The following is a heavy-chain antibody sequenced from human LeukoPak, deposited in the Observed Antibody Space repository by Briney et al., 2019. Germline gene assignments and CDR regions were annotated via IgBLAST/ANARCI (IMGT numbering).Heavy chain of an antibody. J-gene: IGHJ6*03. V-gene: IGHV3-7*01. CDR2: INQDGSDK. D-gene: IGHD3-22*01. Sequence: SGGSLRLSCAVSGFTFSSFWMTWVRQAPGKGLEWVANINQDGSDKYYVDSVKGRFTIFRDNAKNSVYPRMNSLRAEDTAIYYCARDPYYYDSGGYYSQGYYYYYMDVWGKGTTVTVSS. CDR3: ARDPYYYDSGGYYSQGYYYYYMDV. CDR1: GFTFSSFW.